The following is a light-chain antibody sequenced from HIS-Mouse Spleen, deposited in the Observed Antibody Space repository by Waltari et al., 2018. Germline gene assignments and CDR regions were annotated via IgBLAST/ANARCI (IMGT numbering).Light chain of an antibody. CDR3: MQGIHLPPT. CDR1: QSLLHSDGKTY. J-gene: IGKJ1*01. Sequence: DIVMTQTPLSLSVTHGQPASISCKSSQSLLHSDGKTYLYWYLQKPGQSPQLLIYEVSSRFSWVPDRFSGSGSGTDVTLKISRVEAEDVGVYYCMQGIHLPPTFGQGTKVEIK. V-gene: IGKV2-29*03. CDR2: EVS.